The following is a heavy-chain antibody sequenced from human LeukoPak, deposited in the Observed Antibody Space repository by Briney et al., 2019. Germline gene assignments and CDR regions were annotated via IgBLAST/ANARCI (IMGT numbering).Heavy chain of an antibody. CDR1: GFTFSSYA. J-gene: IGHJ4*02. V-gene: IGHV3-30*01. D-gene: IGHD3-22*01. CDR2: ISYDGSNK. CDR3: AREGKYYYDSSGYPDY. Sequence: GGSLRLSCAASGFTFSSYAMHWVRQAPGKGLEWVAVISYDGSNKYYADSVKGRFTISRDNSKNTLYLQMNSLRAEDTAVYYCAREGKYYYDSSGYPDYGGQGTLDSVSS.